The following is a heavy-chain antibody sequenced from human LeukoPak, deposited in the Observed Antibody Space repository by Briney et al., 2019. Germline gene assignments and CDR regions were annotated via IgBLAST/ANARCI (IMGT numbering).Heavy chain of an antibody. CDR2: IIPIFGTA. J-gene: IGHJ6*03. V-gene: IGHV1-69*05. D-gene: IGHD2-2*01. CDR1: VGTFSSYA. Sequence: SVTVSCKASVGTFSSYAISWVRQAPGQGLEWMGGIIPIFGTANYAQKFQGRVTITTDESTSTAYMERSSLRSEDTAVYYCARRTIVVVPAARMEDYYYYMDVWGKGTTVTVSS. CDR3: ARRTIVVVPAARMEDYYYYMDV.